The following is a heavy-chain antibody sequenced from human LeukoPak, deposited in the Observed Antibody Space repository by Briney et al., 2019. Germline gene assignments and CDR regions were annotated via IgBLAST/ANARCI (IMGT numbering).Heavy chain of an antibody. J-gene: IGHJ4*02. V-gene: IGHV3-33*01. D-gene: IGHD5-12*01. CDR2: IWYDGSNK. CDR1: GFTFSSYG. CDR3: ARGDTEGGYALYYFDY. Sequence: GGSLRLSCAASGFTFSSYGMHWVRQAPGKGLEWVAVIWYDGSNKYYADSVKGRFTISRDNSKNTLYLQMNSLRAEDTAVYYCARGDTEGGYALYYFDYWGQGTLVTVSS.